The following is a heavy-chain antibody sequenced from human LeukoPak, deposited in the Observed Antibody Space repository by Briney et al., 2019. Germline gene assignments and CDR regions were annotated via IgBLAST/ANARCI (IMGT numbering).Heavy chain of an antibody. CDR1: GASVSNYY. V-gene: IGHV4-59*08. J-gene: IGHJ4*02. Sequence: SETLSLTCRVSGASVSNYYWSWIRQSPGKGLEWIGFFHYSGSTNYNPSLNSRVTTSIDTSKNQFSLKLSSVTAADTAVYYCARHSSSWLNLPFDYWGQGTLVTVSS. CDR2: FHYSGST. CDR3: ARHSSSWLNLPFDY. D-gene: IGHD6-13*01.